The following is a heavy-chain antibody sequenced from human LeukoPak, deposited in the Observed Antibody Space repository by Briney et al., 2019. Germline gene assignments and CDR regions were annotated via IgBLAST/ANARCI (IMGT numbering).Heavy chain of an antibody. V-gene: IGHV4-4*07. CDR2: IYTSGST. J-gene: IGHJ3*02. CDR3: ARGSGVAPRFDI. Sequence: SEPLTRTCSVSGGSVSSYYLSWLRQPAGKGLEWIGRIYTSGSTNYNPSLKSRVTMSVDTSKNQFSLKLSSVTAADTAVYYCARGSGVAPRFDIWGQGTMVTVSS. CDR1: GGSVSSYY. D-gene: IGHD2-2*01.